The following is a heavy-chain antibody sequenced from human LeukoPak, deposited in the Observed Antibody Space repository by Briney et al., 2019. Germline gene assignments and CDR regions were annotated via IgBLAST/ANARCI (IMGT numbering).Heavy chain of an antibody. CDR2: IYTSGST. D-gene: IGHD2-8*01. Sequence: PSETLSLTCTVSGGSISSGSYYWSWIRQPAGKGLEWIGRIYTSGSTNYNPSLKSRVTISVDTSKNQFSLKLSSVTAADTAVYYCARVEEWSWFDPLGQGTLVTVSS. CDR1: GGSISSGSYY. J-gene: IGHJ5*02. CDR3: ARVEEWSWFDP. V-gene: IGHV4-61*02.